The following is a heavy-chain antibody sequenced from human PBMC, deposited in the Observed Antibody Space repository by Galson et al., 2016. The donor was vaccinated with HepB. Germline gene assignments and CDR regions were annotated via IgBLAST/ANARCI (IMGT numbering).Heavy chain of an antibody. V-gene: IGHV3-21*01. Sequence: SLRLSCAASGFTFSIYSMNWVRQVPGKGLEWVSSISSTRKDTDYADYVRGRFSISSDNAKESLYLQMNNLGVEDTAVYYCARDVSFDQWGQGTLVTVSS. CDR3: ARDVSFDQ. CDR1: GFTFSIYS. J-gene: IGHJ4*02. CDR2: ISSTRKDT.